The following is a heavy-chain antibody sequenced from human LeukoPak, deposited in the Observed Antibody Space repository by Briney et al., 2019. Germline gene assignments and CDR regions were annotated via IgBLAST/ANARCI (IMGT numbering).Heavy chain of an antibody. D-gene: IGHD5-12*01. CDR2: ISYDGSNK. V-gene: IGHV3-30-3*01. J-gene: IGHJ4*02. CDR3: AKDQKPYSGYSDY. CDR1: VFTFSSYA. Sequence: GGSLRLSCAASVFTFSSYAMHGVREAPGKGREGVAVISYDGSNKYYADSVKGRFTISRDNSKNTLYLQMNSLRAEDTAVYYCAKDQKPYSGYSDYWGQGTLVTVSS.